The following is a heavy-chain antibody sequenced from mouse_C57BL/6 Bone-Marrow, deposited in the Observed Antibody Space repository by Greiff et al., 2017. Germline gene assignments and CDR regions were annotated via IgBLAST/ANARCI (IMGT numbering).Heavy chain of an antibody. CDR3: ARDRVTTPQAWFAY. D-gene: IGHD2-5*01. CDR1: GFTFSSYA. CDR2: ISDGGSYT. Sequence: EVKLMESGGGLVKPGGSLKLSCAASGFTFSSYAMSWVRQTPEKRLEWVATISDGGSYTYYPDNVKGRFTISRDNAKNNLYLQMSHLKSEDTAMYDCARDRVTTPQAWFAYWGQGTLVTVSA. V-gene: IGHV5-4*01. J-gene: IGHJ3*01.